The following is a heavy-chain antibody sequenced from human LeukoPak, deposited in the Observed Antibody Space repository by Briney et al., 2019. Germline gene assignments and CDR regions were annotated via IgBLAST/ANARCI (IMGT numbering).Heavy chain of an antibody. V-gene: IGHV3-33*01. CDR3: ARGRDSSGFTDLTH. CDR1: GFTFRSSG. D-gene: IGHD3-22*01. Sequence: PGGSLRLSCAASGFTFRSSGMHWVRQAPGKGLEWLAVIWSDGTNKYYADSVKGRFTLSRDNSKNTLYLQMNSLRAEDTAVYYCARGRDSSGFTDLTHWGQGTLVTVSS. J-gene: IGHJ4*02. CDR2: IWSDGTNK.